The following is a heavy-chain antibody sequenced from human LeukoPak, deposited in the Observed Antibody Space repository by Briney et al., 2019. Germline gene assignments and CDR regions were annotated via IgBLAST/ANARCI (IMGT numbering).Heavy chain of an antibody. J-gene: IGHJ4*02. CDR3: ARGFGKYSSSSEPNFDY. D-gene: IGHD6-6*01. CDR2: IYYSGST. CDR1: GGSISSYY. Sequence: PSETLSLTCTVSGGSISSYYWSWIRQPPGKGLEWIGYIYYSGSTNYNPSLKSRVTISVDTSKNQFSLKLSSVTAADTAVYYCARGFGKYSSSSEPNFDYWGQGTLVTVSS. V-gene: IGHV4-59*01.